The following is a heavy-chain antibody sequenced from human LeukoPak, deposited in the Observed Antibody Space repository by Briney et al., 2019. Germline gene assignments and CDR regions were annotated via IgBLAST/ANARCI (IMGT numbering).Heavy chain of an antibody. Sequence: SETLSLTCAVYGGSFSGYYWSWIRQPPGKGLEWSGEINHSGSTNYNPSLKSRVTISVDTSKNQFSLKLSSVTAADTAVYYCATLLEPGTPWGQGPLVTVSS. J-gene: IGHJ5*02. CDR1: GGSFSGYY. CDR3: ATLLEPGTP. D-gene: IGHD1-1*01. CDR2: INHSGST. V-gene: IGHV4-34*01.